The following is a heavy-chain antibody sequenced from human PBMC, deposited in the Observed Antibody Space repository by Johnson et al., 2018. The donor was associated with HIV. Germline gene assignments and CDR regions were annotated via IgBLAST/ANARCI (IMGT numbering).Heavy chain of an antibody. J-gene: IGHJ3*02. V-gene: IGHV3-30*02. CDR3: AKEGGYSYGYGGCQTGDAFDI. Sequence: QEQLVESGGGVVQPGRSLRLSCAASGFTFSSYGMHWVRQAPGKGLEWVSYIRYDGDNKYYVDSVKGRFTISRDNHNNTLYLQTSSLRLEDTAVYYCAKEGGYSYGYGGCQTGDAFDIWGQGTTVTVSS. D-gene: IGHD5-18*01. CDR2: IRYDGDNK. CDR1: GFTFSSYG.